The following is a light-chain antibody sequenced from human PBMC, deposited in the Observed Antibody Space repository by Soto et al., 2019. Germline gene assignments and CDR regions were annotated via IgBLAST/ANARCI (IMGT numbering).Light chain of an antibody. Sequence: DIQMTQSPPSLSASVGDRVTITCRASQSIGNSLAWYQQKPGKVPKLLIYSASTMQSGVPSRFSGSGSGTDFTLTISSLQPEDVAAYYCQKYNTVPATFGQGTRLEIK. CDR3: QKYNTVPAT. CDR2: SAS. J-gene: IGKJ5*01. CDR1: QSIGNS. V-gene: IGKV1-27*01.